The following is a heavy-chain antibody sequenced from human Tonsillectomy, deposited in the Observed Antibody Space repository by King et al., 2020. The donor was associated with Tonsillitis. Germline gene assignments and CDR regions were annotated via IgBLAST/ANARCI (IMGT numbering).Heavy chain of an antibody. D-gene: IGHD3-9*01. J-gene: IGHJ3*02. V-gene: IGHV4-34*01. CDR2: INHSGST. Sequence: VQLQQWGARLLKPSETLSLTCAVYVGSFSGYYWGWIRQPPGKGLEWIGEINHSGSTNYNPSLKSRVTISVDTSKNQFSLRLSSVTAADTAVYYCARDPRYGPQAVGFDIWGQGTMVTVSS. CDR3: ARDPRYGPQAVGFDI. CDR1: VGSFSGYY.